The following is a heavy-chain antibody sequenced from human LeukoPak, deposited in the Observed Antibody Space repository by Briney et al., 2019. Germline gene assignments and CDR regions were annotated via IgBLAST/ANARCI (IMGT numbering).Heavy chain of an antibody. D-gene: IGHD3-10*01. CDR3: ARHRGGYVDY. CDR1: GGSISSDY. V-gene: IGHV4-39*01. Sequence: SETLSLTCTVSGGSISSDYWGWIRQPPGKGLEWIGSIYYSGSTDYNPSLKSRVTISIDTSKNQFSLKLSSVTAADTAVYYCARHRGGYVDYWGQGNPGHRLL. J-gene: IGHJ4*02. CDR2: IYYSGST.